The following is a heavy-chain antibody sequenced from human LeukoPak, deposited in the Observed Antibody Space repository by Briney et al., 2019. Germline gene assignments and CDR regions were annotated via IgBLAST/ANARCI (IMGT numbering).Heavy chain of an antibody. V-gene: IGHV4-59*01. Sequence: SGTLSLTCSVSGGSIGTYYWTWIRQPPGKGLEWIGLIYYTGSTTYNPSLKSRVTMSLDTSKTQFSLNLSSVTAADTAVCYCARAGNRGYGDNAFDIWGQGTTVTVSS. J-gene: IGHJ3*02. D-gene: IGHD5-12*01. CDR1: GGSIGTYY. CDR2: IYYTGST. CDR3: ARAGNRGYGDNAFDI.